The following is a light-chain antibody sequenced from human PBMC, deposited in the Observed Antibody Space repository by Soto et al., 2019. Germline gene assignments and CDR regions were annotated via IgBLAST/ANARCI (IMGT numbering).Light chain of an antibody. CDR2: HNS. CDR1: SSNIGAGYD. V-gene: IGLV1-40*01. CDR3: QSYDSSLSGSRV. J-gene: IGLJ1*01. Sequence: VLAQPPSVSGAPGQRVTISCTGSSSNIGAGYDVHWYQQLPGTAPKLLIYHNSNRPSGVPDRFSGSKSGTSASLAITGLQAEDEADYYCQSYDSSLSGSRVFGTGTKVTVL.